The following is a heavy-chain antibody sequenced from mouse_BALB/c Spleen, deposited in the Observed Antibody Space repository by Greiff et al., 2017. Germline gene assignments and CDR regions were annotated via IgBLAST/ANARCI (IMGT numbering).Heavy chain of an antibody. V-gene: IGHV1-63*02. Sequence: QVQLQQSGTVLARPGASVKMSCKASGYTFTNYWLGWVKQRPGHGLEWIGDIYPGGGYTNYNEKFKGKATLTADTSSSTAYMQLSSLTSEDSAVYFCATYRSDYWGQGTTLTVSS. CDR3: ATYRSDY. D-gene: IGHD2-14*01. CDR2: IYPGGGYT. J-gene: IGHJ2*01. CDR1: GYTFTNYW.